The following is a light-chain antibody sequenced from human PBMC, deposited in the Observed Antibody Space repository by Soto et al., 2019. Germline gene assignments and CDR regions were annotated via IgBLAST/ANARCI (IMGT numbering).Light chain of an antibody. CDR2: DAS. V-gene: IGKV1-5*01. Sequence: DIQMTQSPSTLSASLGDRVTITCRASQIISRWLAWYQQRPGKAPKLLMYDASTLESGVPSRFSGSGSGTEFTLTISSLQPDDIATYHCPRYSSYSSTFGYGTQVNIK. J-gene: IGKJ1*01. CDR1: QIISRW. CDR3: PRYSSYSST.